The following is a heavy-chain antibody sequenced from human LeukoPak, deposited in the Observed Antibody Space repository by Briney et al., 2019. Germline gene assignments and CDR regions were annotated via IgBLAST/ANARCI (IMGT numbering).Heavy chain of an antibody. D-gene: IGHD2-21*01. J-gene: IGHJ4*02. CDR1: GGSISSSSYY. CDR2: IYYSGST. CDR3: ASLSRGLAYCGGDCYYDY. Sequence: PSETLSLTCTVSGGSISSSSYYWGWIRQPPGKGLEWIGSIYYSGSTYYNPSLKSRVTISVYTSKNQFSLKLTSVTAADTAVYYCASLSRGLAYCGGDCYYDYWGQGTLVTVSS. V-gene: IGHV4-39*01.